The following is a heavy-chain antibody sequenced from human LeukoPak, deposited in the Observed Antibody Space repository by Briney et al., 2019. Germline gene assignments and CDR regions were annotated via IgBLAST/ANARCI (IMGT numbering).Heavy chain of an antibody. Sequence: PAGGSLRLSCAASGFTVSTNYMNWVRQAPGKGLEWVSVIYNNGNTYYADSVKGRFTISRDNSKNTLYLQMNSLRAEDTAVYYCAKGLYYYDSSGYKDAFDIWGQGTMVTVSS. V-gene: IGHV3-66*03. CDR1: GFTVSTNY. CDR2: IYNNGNT. CDR3: AKGLYYYDSSGYKDAFDI. D-gene: IGHD3-22*01. J-gene: IGHJ3*02.